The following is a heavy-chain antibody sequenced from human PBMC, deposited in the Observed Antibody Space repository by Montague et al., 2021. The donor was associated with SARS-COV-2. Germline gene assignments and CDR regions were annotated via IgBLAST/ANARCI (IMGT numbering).Heavy chain of an antibody. CDR2: ISSSGGGSTK. CDR1: GFIFSSYE. J-gene: IGHJ6*02. CDR3: ARGPPLESDSWDYYGMDV. D-gene: IGHD6-13*01. V-gene: IGHV3-48*03. Sequence: SLRLSCAASGFIFSSYEMNWVRQAPGKGLEWISYISSSGGGSTKHYTDSVKGRFTICRDNAKNSLCLQMNSLRADDTALYYCARGPPLESDSWDYYGMDVWGQGTTVTVSS.